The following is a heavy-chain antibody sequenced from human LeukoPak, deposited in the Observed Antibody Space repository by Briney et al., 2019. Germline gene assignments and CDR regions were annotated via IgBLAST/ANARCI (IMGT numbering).Heavy chain of an antibody. D-gene: IGHD6-6*01. CDR3: ARGLGHSSSDY. V-gene: IGHV4-34*01. CDR1: GESFSGYY. J-gene: IGHJ4*02. Sequence: PSETLSLPCAAYGESFSGYYWSWIRQPPGKGLEWIAEISHSGGAIYNPSLKSRVTISVDTSKNQFSLRLSSVTAADTAVYYCARGLGHSSSDYWGQGALVTVSS. CDR2: ISHSGGA.